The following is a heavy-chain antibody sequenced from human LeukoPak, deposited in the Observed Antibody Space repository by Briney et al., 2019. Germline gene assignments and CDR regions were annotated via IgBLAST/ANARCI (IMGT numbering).Heavy chain of an antibody. J-gene: IGHJ5*02. CDR2: ISGYNGYT. CDR1: GYTFTSYG. D-gene: IGHD3-22*01. Sequence: ASGKVSRKASGYTFTSYGISWVRQAPGQGLEWMGWISGYNGYTHYAHNLQGRVTMTTDTSTSTAYMELRSLRSDDTAVYYCARDEARYSSGYYPNWFDPWGQGTLVTVSS. CDR3: ARDEARYSSGYYPNWFDP. V-gene: IGHV1-18*01.